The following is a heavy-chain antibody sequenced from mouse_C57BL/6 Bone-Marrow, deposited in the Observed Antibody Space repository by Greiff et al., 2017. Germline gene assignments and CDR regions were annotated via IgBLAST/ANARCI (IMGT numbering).Heavy chain of an antibody. J-gene: IGHJ2*01. CDR1: GYTFTSYW. CDR3: TTHSNYGGGDY. CDR2: IYPGNSDT. V-gene: IGHV1-5*01. D-gene: IGHD2-5*01. Sequence: VQLQQSGTVLARPGASVKMSCKTSGYTFTSYWMHWVKQRPGQGLEWIGAIYPGNSDTSYNQKFKGKAKLTAVTSASTAYMALSSLTNEDSAVYYCTTHSNYGGGDYWGQGTTLTVSS.